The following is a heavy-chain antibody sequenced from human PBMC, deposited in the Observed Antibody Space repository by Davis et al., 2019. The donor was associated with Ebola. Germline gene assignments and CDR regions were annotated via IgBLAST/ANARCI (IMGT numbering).Heavy chain of an antibody. CDR2: INHNGST. CDR3: YGSGSYPHDY. D-gene: IGHD3-10*01. CDR1: GGSFSGYY. V-gene: IGHV4-34*01. J-gene: IGHJ4*02. Sequence: SQTLSLTCAVYGGSFSGYYWSWIRQPPGKGLEWIGEINHNGSTNYNPSLKSRVTISVDTSKNQFSLKLSSVTAADTAVYYCYGSGSYPHDYWGQGTLVTVSS.